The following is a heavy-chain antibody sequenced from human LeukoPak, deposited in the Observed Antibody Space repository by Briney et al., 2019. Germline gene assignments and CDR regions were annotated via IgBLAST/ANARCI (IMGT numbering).Heavy chain of an antibody. CDR1: GFTFSTYA. J-gene: IGHJ4*02. CDR2: ISESSRDT. Sequence: GGSLRLSCVASGFTFSTYAMTWFRQPPGKGLEWVTTISESSRDTYYADSVKGQFTVSRDNSKNTLYLQMNSLRADDTAVYYCVKGGWGYALDYWGQGTLVTVSS. CDR3: VKGGWGYALDY. D-gene: IGHD2-2*01. V-gene: IGHV3-23*01.